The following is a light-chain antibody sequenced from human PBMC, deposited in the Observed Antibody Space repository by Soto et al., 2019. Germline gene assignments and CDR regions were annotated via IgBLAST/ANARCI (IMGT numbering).Light chain of an antibody. CDR2: EVS. J-gene: IGLJ1*01. V-gene: IGLV2-14*01. Sequence: QSVLTQPASVSGSPGQSITISCTGTSSDVGGYNYVSWYQQHPGKAPKLMIYEVSNRPSGVSNRFSGSKSGNTASLTISGLQAEDEADYYYSSYAGSSNVFGTGTKLTVL. CDR1: SSDVGGYNY. CDR3: SSYAGSSNV.